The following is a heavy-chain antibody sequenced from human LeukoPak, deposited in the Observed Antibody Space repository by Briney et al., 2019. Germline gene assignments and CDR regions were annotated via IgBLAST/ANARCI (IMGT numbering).Heavy chain of an antibody. CDR2: TYPHDSDT. Sequence: GESLKISCKGSGYSFASYWIGWARQMPGKGLEWMGITYPHDSDTRYSPSFQGHVTISADKSTTTAYLQWSSLKASDTAIYYCARREGLELGFLVWGQGTLVFVSS. J-gene: IGHJ4*02. V-gene: IGHV5-51*01. D-gene: IGHD3-3*01. CDR3: ARREGLELGFLV. CDR1: GYSFASYW.